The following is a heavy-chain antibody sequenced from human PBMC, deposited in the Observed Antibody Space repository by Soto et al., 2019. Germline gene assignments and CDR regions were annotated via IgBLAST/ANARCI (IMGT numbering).Heavy chain of an antibody. J-gene: IGHJ6*02. D-gene: IGHD6-13*01. CDR2: IYYSGST. CDR1: DCSISNYY. V-gene: IGHV4-59*01. Sequence: SAILSHPCAVADCSISNYYGSWLRQPPGKGLEWIGYIYYSGSTTYNPSLKSRVTISVDTSKNQFSLKLTSVTAADTAVYYCAIDRLTEQQLGGYYYSGMHGWGQATTVTVS. CDR3: AIDRLTEQQLGGYYYSGMHG.